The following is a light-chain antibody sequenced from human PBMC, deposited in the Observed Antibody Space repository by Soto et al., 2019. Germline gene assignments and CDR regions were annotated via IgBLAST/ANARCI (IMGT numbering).Light chain of an antibody. V-gene: IGKV3-15*01. Sequence: ETVMTQSPATLSVSPGERATLSCRASKSVSSNLAWYQQKPGQAPRLLIYGASTRATGIPARFSGSGSGTEFTLTISSLQPEDFAVYFCQQYNNWPPRTFGQGTRLEIK. CDR1: KSVSSN. CDR3: QQYNNWPPRT. CDR2: GAS. J-gene: IGKJ5*01.